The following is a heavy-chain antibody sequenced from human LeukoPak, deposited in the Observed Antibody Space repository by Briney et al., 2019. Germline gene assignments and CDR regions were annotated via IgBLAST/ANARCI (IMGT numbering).Heavy chain of an antibody. CDR2: IRSEAYGGIT. Sequence: GGSLRLSCPASGWTFGDYAMSWVRPAPGKGVEGVGFIRSEAYGGITQCAAAVKGRFTISREESKSIDCAHRNSLRTQNTAVYYFTRGRGYCSSTSCQDAFDIWGQGTMVTVSS. CDR3: TRGRGYCSSTSCQDAFDI. V-gene: IGHV3-49*04. J-gene: IGHJ3*02. D-gene: IGHD2-2*01. CDR1: GWTFGDYA.